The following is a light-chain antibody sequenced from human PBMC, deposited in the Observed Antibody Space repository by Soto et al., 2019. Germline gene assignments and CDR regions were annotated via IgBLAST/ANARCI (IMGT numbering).Light chain of an antibody. V-gene: IGKV3-11*01. J-gene: IGKJ3*01. CDR2: DAS. CDR3: QQRRNRPWT. CDR1: QSLFSD. Sequence: EIVLTQSPATLSLSPGERATLSCRARQSLFSDLAWFQQKPGQAPRLLIFDASNRATGVPARFSGSGSGTDFTLAISNLEPEDFAVYYCQQRRNRPWTFGPGTKVDIK.